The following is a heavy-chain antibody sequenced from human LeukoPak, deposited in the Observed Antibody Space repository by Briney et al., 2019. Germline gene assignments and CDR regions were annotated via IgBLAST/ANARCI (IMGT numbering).Heavy chain of an antibody. Sequence: PGRSLRLSCAASGFTFSSYAMSWVRQAPGKGLEWVSAISGSGGSTYYADTVKGRFTISRDNSKNTLYLQMSSLRAEDTAVYYCAKEQQSSGYEAYYYYGMDVWGQGTTVTVSS. J-gene: IGHJ6*02. D-gene: IGHD3-22*01. CDR2: ISGSGGST. CDR1: GFTFSSYA. V-gene: IGHV3-23*01. CDR3: AKEQQSSGYEAYYYYGMDV.